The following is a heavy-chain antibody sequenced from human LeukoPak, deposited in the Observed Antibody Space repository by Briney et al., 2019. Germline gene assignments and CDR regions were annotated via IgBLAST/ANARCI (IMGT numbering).Heavy chain of an antibody. D-gene: IGHD6-13*01. J-gene: IGHJ6*04. CDR3: AGGALRIAAVDYYYYGMDV. Sequence: SVKVSCKASGGTFSSYAISWVRQAPGQGLEWMGGIIPIFGTANYAQKFQGRVTITADESTSTAYMELSSLRSEDTAVYYCAGGALRIAAVDYYYYGMDVWGKGTTVTVSS. CDR1: GGTFSSYA. CDR2: IIPIFGTA. V-gene: IGHV1-69*13.